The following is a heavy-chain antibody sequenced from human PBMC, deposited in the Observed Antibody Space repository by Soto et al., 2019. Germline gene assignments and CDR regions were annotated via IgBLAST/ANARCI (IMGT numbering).Heavy chain of an antibody. V-gene: IGHV3-11*05. CDR3: ARDPGYSGYAEH. Sequence: QVQLVESGGGLVKPGGSLRLSCAASGFTFSDYYMNWLRQAPGKGLELVSYISSRSSYTSYADSVKGRFTISRDNAKNSLYLQMNSLRAEDTAVYYCARDPGYSGYAEHWGQGTLVTVSS. J-gene: IGHJ1*01. CDR2: ISSRSSYT. D-gene: IGHD5-12*01. CDR1: GFTFSDYY.